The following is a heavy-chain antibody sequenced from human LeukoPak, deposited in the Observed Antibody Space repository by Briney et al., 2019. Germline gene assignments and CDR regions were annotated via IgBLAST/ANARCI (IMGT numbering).Heavy chain of an antibody. V-gene: IGHV1-24*01. CDR3: AREGGGTSFDP. CDR1: GYTLTELS. J-gene: IGHJ5*02. Sequence: ASVKVSFKVSGYTLTELSMHWVRQAPGKGLEWMGGFDPEDGETIYAQKFQGRVTMTEGTSTDTAYMELSSLRSEDTALYYCAREGGGTSFDPWGQGTLVTVSS. D-gene: IGHD4-23*01. CDR2: FDPEDGET.